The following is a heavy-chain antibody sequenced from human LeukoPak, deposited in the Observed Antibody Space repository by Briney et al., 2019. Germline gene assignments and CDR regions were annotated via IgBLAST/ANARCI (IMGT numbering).Heavy chain of an antibody. CDR1: GFSFSSYW. D-gene: IGHD3-3*01. V-gene: IGHV3-7*05. Sequence: PGGSLRLSCAASGFSFSSYWMSWVRQAPGKGLEWVANIKQDGNEKYYVDSVKGRFTISRDNAKNSLYLQMNSLRAEDTAVYYCARERIWIGKTFDYWGQGTLVTVSS. J-gene: IGHJ4*02. CDR3: ARERIWIGKTFDY. CDR2: IKQDGNEK.